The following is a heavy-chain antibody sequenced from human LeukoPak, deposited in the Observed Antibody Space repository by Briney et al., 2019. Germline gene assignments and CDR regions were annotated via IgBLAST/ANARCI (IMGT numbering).Heavy chain of an antibody. CDR3: AGSYDYGDKRLDY. CDR2: ISSSSRYI. D-gene: IGHD4-17*01. V-gene: IGHV3-21*01. Sequence: GGSLRLSCAASGFTFSSYSMNWVRQAPGKGLEWVSSISSSSRYIYYADSVKGRFTISRDNAKNSLYLQMNSLRAEDTAVYYCAGSYDYGDKRLDYWGQGTLVTVSS. J-gene: IGHJ4*02. CDR1: GFTFSSYS.